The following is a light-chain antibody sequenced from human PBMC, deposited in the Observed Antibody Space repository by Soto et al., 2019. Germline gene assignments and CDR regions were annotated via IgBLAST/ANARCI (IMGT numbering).Light chain of an antibody. J-gene: IGLJ3*02. V-gene: IGLV1-40*01. Sequence: QSVLTQPPSVSGAPGQRVTISCTGGNSNIGANNDVHWYQQIPGTATKLLIYGDNKQPSGVPDRLSGSKSGTSASLTITGLQAEDEADYYCHSYDSSLSGSMFGGGTKLTVL. CDR1: NSNIGANND. CDR3: HSYDSSLSGSM. CDR2: GDN.